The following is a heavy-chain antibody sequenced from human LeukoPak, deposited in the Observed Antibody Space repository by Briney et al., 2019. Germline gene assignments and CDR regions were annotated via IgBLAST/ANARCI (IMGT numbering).Heavy chain of an antibody. D-gene: IGHD3-10*01. CDR2: IYYSGST. CDR3: ARLWFGELLRTDYYYYGMDV. V-gene: IGHV4-31*03. Sequence: SETLSLTCTVSGGSISSGGYYWSWIRQLPGKGLEWIGYIYYSGSTYYNPSLKSRVTISVDTSKNQFSLKLSSVTAADTAVYYCARLWFGELLRTDYYYYGMDVWGQGTTVTVSS. CDR1: GGSISSGGYY. J-gene: IGHJ6*02.